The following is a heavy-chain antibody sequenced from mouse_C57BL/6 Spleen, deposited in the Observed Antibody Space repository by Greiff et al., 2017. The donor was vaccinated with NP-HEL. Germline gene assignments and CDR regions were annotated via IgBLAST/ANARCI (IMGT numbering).Heavy chain of an antibody. J-gene: IGHJ1*03. Sequence: QVHVKQPGAELVRPGTSVKLSCKASGYTFTSYWMHWVKQRPGQGLEWIGVIDPSDSYTNYNQKFKGKATLTVDTSSSTAYMQLSSLTSEDSAVYYCADGYYGYFDVWGTGTTVTVSS. CDR2: IDPSDSYT. V-gene: IGHV1-59*01. D-gene: IGHD2-3*01. CDR1: GYTFTSYW. CDR3: ADGYYGYFDV.